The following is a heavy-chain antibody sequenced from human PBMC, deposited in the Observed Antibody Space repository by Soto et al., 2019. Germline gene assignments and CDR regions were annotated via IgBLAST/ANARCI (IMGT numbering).Heavy chain of an antibody. CDR2: IKQDGSDK. V-gene: IGHV3-7*05. CDR3: ARDLTASNGLDY. CDR1: GFTLSTYW. Sequence: PGGSLRLACAASGFTLSTYWMSWVRQAPGKGLEWVANIKQDGSDKYYVDSVKGRFTISRDNAKNSLYLQKNSLRAEDTAVYYCARDLTASNGLDYWGQGTLVTVSS. D-gene: IGHD2-8*01. J-gene: IGHJ4*02.